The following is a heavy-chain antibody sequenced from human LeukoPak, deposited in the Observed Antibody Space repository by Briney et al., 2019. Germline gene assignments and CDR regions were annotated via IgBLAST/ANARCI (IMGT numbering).Heavy chain of an antibody. CDR3: ARDKLQQQLVLDY. D-gene: IGHD6-13*01. Sequence: SVKVSCKASGGTFSSYAISWVRQAPGQGLEWMGGIIPIFGTANYAQKFQGRVTITADESTSTAYMELSSLGSEDTAVYYCARDKLQQQLVLDYWGQGTLVTVSS. CDR2: IIPIFGTA. CDR1: GGTFSSYA. V-gene: IGHV1-69*13. J-gene: IGHJ4*02.